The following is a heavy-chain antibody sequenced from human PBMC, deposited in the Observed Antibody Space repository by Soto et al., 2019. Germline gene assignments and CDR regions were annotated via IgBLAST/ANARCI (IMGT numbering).Heavy chain of an antibody. CDR2: IYSSGST. J-gene: IGHJ4*02. CDR3: ASLINADFDL. Sequence: SETLSLTCTVSGDSVSSGSSHWNWIRQPPGKGLEWIGYIYSSGSTSYNPSLKSRVTISVDTSKNQFSLKLRSVTAADTAVYYCASLINADFDLWGQGTLVTVSS. CDR1: GDSVSSGSSH. D-gene: IGHD3-10*01. V-gene: IGHV4-61*01.